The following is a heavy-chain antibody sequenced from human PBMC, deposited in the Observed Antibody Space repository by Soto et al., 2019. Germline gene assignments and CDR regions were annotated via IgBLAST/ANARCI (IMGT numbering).Heavy chain of an antibody. D-gene: IGHD3-10*01. CDR3: ASAPAYFGSELDS. V-gene: IGHV3-23*01. CDR2: SSGGSGST. J-gene: IGHJ4*02. Sequence: AGGSLRLSCAASGFTFSSYDMSWVRQAPGKGLGWVSASSGGSGSTYYADSVKGRFTISRDNSKNTLYLQMNSLRAGDTAVYYCASAPAYFGSELDSWGQGTLVTVSS. CDR1: GFTFSSYD.